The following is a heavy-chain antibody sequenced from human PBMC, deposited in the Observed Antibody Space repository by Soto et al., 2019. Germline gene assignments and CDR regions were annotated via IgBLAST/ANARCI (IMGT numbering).Heavy chain of an antibody. J-gene: IGHJ3*02. CDR1: GYSFTSYW. CDR3: ARSGRYFAWTRLGAFDI. Sequence: GESLKISCKGSGYSFTSYWIGWVRKMPGKGLEWMGIIYPGDSDTSNSPSFQGQVTISADKSISTAYLPVSSLKASDTAMYYCARSGRYFAWTRLGAFDIWGQGTMVTVSS. V-gene: IGHV5-51*01. D-gene: IGHD3-9*01. CDR2: IYPGDSDT.